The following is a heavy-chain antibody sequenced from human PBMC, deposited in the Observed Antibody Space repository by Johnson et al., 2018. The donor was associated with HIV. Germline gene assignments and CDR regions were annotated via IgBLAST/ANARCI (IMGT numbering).Heavy chain of an antibody. Sequence: QVQLVESGGGLVKPGGSLRLSCAASGFTFSDYYMSWIRQAPGKGLEWVSYISSSGSIIYYSDSVKGRFAISRDNVKNSLYLPMNSLRAEDTAVYYCAIDPLVAHAFDIWGQGTIVTVSS. CDR2: ISSSGSII. CDR3: AIDPLVAHAFDI. J-gene: IGHJ3*02. D-gene: IGHD5-12*01. V-gene: IGHV3-11*04. CDR1: GFTFSDYY.